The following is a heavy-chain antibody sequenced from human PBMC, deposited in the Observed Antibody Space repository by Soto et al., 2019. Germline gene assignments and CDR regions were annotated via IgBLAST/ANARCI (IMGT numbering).Heavy chain of an antibody. CDR1: GFTFSSYA. Sequence: GSLRLSCAASGFTFSSYAMSWVRQAPGKGLEWVSAISGSGGSTYYADSVKGRFTISRDNSMNTLYLQMNNLRAEDTAVYYCARDPKGAFDIWGQGTMVTVSS. CDR3: ARDPKGAFDI. V-gene: IGHV3-23*01. J-gene: IGHJ3*02. CDR2: ISGSGGST.